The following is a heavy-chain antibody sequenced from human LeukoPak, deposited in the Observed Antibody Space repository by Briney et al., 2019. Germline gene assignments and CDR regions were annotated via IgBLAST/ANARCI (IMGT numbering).Heavy chain of an antibody. CDR2: IYYSGST. CDR3: ARRNYDSSGYASFDY. CDR1: GGSISSSSYY. Sequence: SETLSLTCTVSGGSISSSSYYWGWIRQPPGKGLEWIGSIYYSGSTYYNPPLESRVTISVDTSKNQFSLKLSSVTAADAAVYYCARRNYDSSGYASFDYWGQGTLVTVSS. V-gene: IGHV4-39*01. D-gene: IGHD3-22*01. J-gene: IGHJ4*02.